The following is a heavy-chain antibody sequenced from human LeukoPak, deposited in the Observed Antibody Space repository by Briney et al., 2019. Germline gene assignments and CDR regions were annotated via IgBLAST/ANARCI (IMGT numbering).Heavy chain of an antibody. CDR1: GFTFSSYA. D-gene: IGHD3-3*01. CDR3: AKNLGVWSGYFVFHY. J-gene: IGHJ4*02. CDR2: ISGSGGST. Sequence: GGSLRLSCAASGFTFSSYAMSWVRQAPGKGLEWVSAISGSGGSTYYADSVKGRFTISRDNSKNTLYLQMNSLRAEDTAVYYCAKNLGVWSGYFVFHYWGQGTLVTVSS. V-gene: IGHV3-23*01.